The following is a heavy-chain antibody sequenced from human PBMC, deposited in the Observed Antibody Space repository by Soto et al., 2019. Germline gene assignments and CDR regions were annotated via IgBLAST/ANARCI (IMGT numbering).Heavy chain of an antibody. D-gene: IGHD1-26*01. CDR3: ARDRDSGSGHYYYYGMDV. Sequence: GGSLRLSCAASGFTFSSYGMHWVRQAPGKGLEWVAVIWYDGSNKYYADSVKGRFTISRDNSKKTLYLKMNSLRAEDTAVYYWARDRDSGSGHYYYYGMDVWGQGTTATVSS. J-gene: IGHJ6*02. CDR2: IWYDGSNK. V-gene: IGHV3-33*01. CDR1: GFTFSSYG.